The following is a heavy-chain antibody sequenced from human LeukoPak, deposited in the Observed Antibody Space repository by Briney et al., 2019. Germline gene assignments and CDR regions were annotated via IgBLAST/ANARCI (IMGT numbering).Heavy chain of an antibody. V-gene: IGHV4-34*01. J-gene: IGHJ4*02. D-gene: IGHD3-22*01. CDR1: GGSFSGYY. CDR2: INHSGST. Sequence: PSETLSLTCAVYGGSFSGYYWSWIRQPPGKGLEWIGEINHSGSTNYNPSLKSRVTISVDTSKNQFSLKLSSVTAADTAVYYCARGGYYYDSSGYGYYFDYWGQGTLVTVSS. CDR3: ARGGYYYDSSGYGYYFDY.